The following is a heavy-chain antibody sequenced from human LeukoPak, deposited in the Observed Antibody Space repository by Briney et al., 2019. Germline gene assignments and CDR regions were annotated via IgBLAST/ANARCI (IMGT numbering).Heavy chain of an antibody. CDR3: ARGFLEWLPIYYYYYMDV. CDR2: MNPNSGNT. V-gene: IGHV1-8*01. Sequence: GASVKVSCKASGYTFTSYDINWVRQATGQGLEWMGWMNPNSGNTGYAQKFQGRVTMTRNTSISTAYMELSSLRSEDTAVYYCARGFLEWLPIYYYYYMDVWGKGTTVTVSS. CDR1: GYTFTSYD. D-gene: IGHD3-3*01. J-gene: IGHJ6*03.